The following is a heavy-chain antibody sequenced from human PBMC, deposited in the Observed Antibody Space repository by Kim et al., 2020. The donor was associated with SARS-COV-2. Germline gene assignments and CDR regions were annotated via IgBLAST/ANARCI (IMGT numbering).Heavy chain of an antibody. J-gene: IGHJ4*02. CDR3: ARGGRIAAAEIGY. V-gene: IGHV4-4*06. Sequence: YNPSLKGRVTMSVDTSKNQFSLKLSSVTAAETAVYYCARGGRIAAAEIGYWGQGTLVTVSS. D-gene: IGHD6-13*01.